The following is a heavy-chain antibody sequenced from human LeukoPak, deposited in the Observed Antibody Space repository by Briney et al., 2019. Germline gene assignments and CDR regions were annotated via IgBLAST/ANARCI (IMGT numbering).Heavy chain of an antibody. D-gene: IGHD3-22*01. J-gene: IGHJ6*02. CDR1: GYTFNSYG. CDR2: ISPYRGDT. V-gene: IGHV1-18*01. CDR3: ARQALIVGGRYGMDV. Sequence: GASVKVSCKASGYTFNSYGISWVRQAPGQGLEWMGWISPYRGDTEYAQKIQGRVSMTTDTSTSTAYMELRSLRSDDTAVYYCARQALIVGGRYGMDVWGQGTTVAVSS.